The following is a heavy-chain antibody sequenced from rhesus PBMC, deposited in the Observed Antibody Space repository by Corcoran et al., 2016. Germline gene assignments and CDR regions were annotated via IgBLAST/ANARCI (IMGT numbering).Heavy chain of an antibody. CDR2: IESNWGTT. D-gene: IGHD6-31*01. CDR3: ARGASGAGDY. V-gene: IGHV3-22*01. J-gene: IGHJ4*01. CDR1: GFTFSNYG. Sequence: EVQLVESGGGLVQPGGSLRLSCVASGFTFSNYGFHWVRQAPGKGMQWVSGIESNWGTTVYTDSVKGRFTISRGNAKNTLYRRGDSLKVDDTAVYYCARGASGAGDYWGQGVLVTVSS.